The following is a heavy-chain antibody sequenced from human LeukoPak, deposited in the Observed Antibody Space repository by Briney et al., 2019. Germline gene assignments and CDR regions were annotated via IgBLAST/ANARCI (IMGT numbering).Heavy chain of an antibody. CDR1: GFTFSNYA. CDR2: LRGDGET. J-gene: IGHJ4*02. Sequence: PGGSLRLSCAASGFTFSNYAMSWVRQAPAGGLEWVSSLRGDGETFYADSVKGRFTLSRDDSRNTVYLQLNNLSVEDTAVYYCAKASWVSNVDAVLWGRGTLVTVSS. CDR3: AKASWVSNVDAVL. D-gene: IGHD1-1*01. V-gene: IGHV3-23*01.